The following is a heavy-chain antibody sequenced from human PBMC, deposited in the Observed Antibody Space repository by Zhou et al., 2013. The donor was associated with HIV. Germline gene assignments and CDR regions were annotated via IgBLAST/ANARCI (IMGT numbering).Heavy chain of an antibody. CDR2: IKSKTDGGTT. V-gene: IGHV3-15*01. Sequence: EVQLVESGGGLVKPGGSLRLSCAASGFTFSNAWMSWVRQAPGKGLEWVGRIKSKTDGGTTDYAAPVKGRFTISRDDSKNTLYLQMNSLKTEDTAVYYCTTDHHSEADVFDIWGQGTMVTVSS. CDR1: GFTFSNAW. D-gene: IGHD1-26*01. CDR3: TTDHHSEADVFDI. J-gene: IGHJ3*02.